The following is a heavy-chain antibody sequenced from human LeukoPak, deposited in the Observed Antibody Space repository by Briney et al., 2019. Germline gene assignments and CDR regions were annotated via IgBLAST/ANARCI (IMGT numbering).Heavy chain of an antibody. D-gene: IGHD3-10*01. V-gene: IGHV3-30*02. CDR2: IRYDGSNK. CDR3: ARDYYGSGSYPNDAFDI. CDR1: GFTFSSYG. J-gene: IGHJ3*02. Sequence: GGSLRLSCAASGFTFSSYGMHWVRQAPGKGLEWVAFIRYDGSNKYYADSVKGRSTISRDNSKNTLYLQMNSLRAEDTAVYYCARDYYGSGSYPNDAFDIWGQGTMVTVSS.